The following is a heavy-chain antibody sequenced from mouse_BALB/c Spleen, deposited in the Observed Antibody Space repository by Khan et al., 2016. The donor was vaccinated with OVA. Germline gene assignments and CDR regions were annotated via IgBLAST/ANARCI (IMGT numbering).Heavy chain of an antibody. Sequence: QVQLKESGPGLVAPSQSLSITCTVSGFSLTSNGVSWVRQPPGKGLEWLGVIWGDGSINYHSVLKSRLSICKENSKSQVFLKLNSLQTDYTATYYCAKLRVFYFDYWGQGTTLTVSS. V-gene: IGHV2-3*01. CDR3: AKLRVFYFDY. J-gene: IGHJ2*01. CDR1: GFSLTSNG. CDR2: IWGDGSI.